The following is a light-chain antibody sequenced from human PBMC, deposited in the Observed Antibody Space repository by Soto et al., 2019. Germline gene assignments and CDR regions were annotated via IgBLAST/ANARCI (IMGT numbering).Light chain of an antibody. V-gene: IGKV3-15*01. CDR1: QSVSSN. J-gene: IGKJ5*01. CDR3: QQYTNWPPIT. Sequence: EIVMMLSLATLSVSPGERATLSCRASQSVSSNLAWYQQKPGQAPRLLIYGASTRATGIPARFSGSGSGTEFTLTISSLQSEDFAVYYCQQYTNWPPITFGQGTRLEIK. CDR2: GAS.